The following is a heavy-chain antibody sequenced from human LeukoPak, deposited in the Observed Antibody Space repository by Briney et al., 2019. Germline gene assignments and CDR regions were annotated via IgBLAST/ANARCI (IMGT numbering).Heavy chain of an antibody. J-gene: IGHJ3*02. D-gene: IGHD5/OR15-5a*01. V-gene: IGHV1-18*01. Sequence: ASVKVSCKASGYTFTSYGISWVRQAPGQGHEWLGWISAYNGNTNYAQKFQGRVTITTDESTSTAYMELSSLRSEDTAVYYCARALPYDAFDIWGQGTMVTVSS. CDR3: ARALPYDAFDI. CDR1: GYTFTSYG. CDR2: ISAYNGNT.